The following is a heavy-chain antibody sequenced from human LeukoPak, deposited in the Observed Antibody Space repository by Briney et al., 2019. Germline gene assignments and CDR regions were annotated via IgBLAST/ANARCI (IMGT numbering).Heavy chain of an antibody. V-gene: IGHV4-34*01. Sequence: SETLSLTCAVYGGSFSGYYWSWIRQPPGKGLEWIGEINHSGSTNYNPSLKSRVTISVDTSKNQFSLKLSSVTAADTAVYYCARRPPLWVRGQRGAFDIWGQGTMVTVSS. CDR2: INHSGST. J-gene: IGHJ3*02. D-gene: IGHD3-10*01. CDR1: GGSFSGYY. CDR3: ARRPPLWVRGQRGAFDI.